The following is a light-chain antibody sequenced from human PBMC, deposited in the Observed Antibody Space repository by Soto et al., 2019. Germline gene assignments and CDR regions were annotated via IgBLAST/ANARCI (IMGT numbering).Light chain of an antibody. CDR3: QQYNSDSRT. J-gene: IGKJ1*01. Sequence: DLQMTQSPSTLSASVGDRVTITCRASQSISIWLAWYQQKPGKAPKLLIYKESSLESGVPSRFSGSGSGTEFTLTISSLQPDDFATYYCQQYNSDSRTFGQGTKVEIK. V-gene: IGKV1-5*03. CDR2: KES. CDR1: QSISIW.